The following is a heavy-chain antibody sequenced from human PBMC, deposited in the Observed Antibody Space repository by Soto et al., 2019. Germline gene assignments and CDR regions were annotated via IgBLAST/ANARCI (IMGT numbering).Heavy chain of an antibody. D-gene: IGHD6-13*01. CDR3: AAVGYSSWYYYNTYFDY. CDR1: GFTFTSSA. Sequence: QMQLVQSGPEVKKPGTSVKVSCKASGFTFTSSAVQWVRQARGQRLEWIGWIVVGSGNTNYAQKFQERVTITRDMSTSTAYMELSSLRSEDTAVYYCAAVGYSSWYYYNTYFDYWGQGTLVTVSS. J-gene: IGHJ4*02. CDR2: IVVGSGNT. V-gene: IGHV1-58*01.